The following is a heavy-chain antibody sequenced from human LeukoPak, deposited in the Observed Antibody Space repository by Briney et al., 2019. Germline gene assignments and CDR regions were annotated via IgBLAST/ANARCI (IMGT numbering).Heavy chain of an antibody. V-gene: IGHV4-4*07. D-gene: IGHD5-24*01. CDR3: ARGHALWRDGYNYGDPYYFDY. CDR2: IYTSGST. CDR1: GGSISSYY. J-gene: IGHJ4*02. Sequence: SETLSLTCTVSGGSISSYYWSWIRQPAGKGLEWIGRIYTSGSTNYNPSLKSRVTISVDTSKNQFPLKLSSVTAADTDVYYCARGHALWRDGYNYGDPYYFDYWGQGTLVTVSS.